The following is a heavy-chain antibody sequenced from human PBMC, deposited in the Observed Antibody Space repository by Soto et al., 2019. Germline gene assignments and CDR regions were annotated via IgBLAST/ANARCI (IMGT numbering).Heavy chain of an antibody. V-gene: IGHV4-59*12. CDR2: ISQSGAT. CDR3: ARGIWNIEEMIYGFYFDP. J-gene: IGHJ5*02. Sequence: LTCTVSVESISIYYWSWIRQPPGKGLEWLGYISQSGATYYNPSLERRVTISMDTSKNAFSLNLSSVTADDTAVYYCARGIWNIEEMIYGFYFDPWGPGTLVTVSS. D-gene: IGHD2-8*01. CDR1: VESISIYY.